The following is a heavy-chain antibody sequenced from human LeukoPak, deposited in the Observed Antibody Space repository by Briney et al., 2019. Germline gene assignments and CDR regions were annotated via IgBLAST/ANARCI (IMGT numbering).Heavy chain of an antibody. D-gene: IGHD3-3*01. V-gene: IGHV4-38-2*02. CDR2: IYHRGTT. Sequence: SETLSLTCTVSGYFISSGYYWGWIRQPPGKGPEWIGSIYHRGTTYYNPSLKSRVTISVDTSKNQFSLKLTSVTAADTAVYYCASSEKDEVLRFLEWSPGFDYWGQGTLVTVSS. J-gene: IGHJ4*02. CDR3: ASSEKDEVLRFLEWSPGFDY. CDR1: GYFISSGYY.